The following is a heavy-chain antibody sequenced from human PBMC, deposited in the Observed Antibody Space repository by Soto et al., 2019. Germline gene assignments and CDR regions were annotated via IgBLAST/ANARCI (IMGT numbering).Heavy chain of an antibody. CDR3: ARDTAMVIPYYYGMDV. CDR2: IRAYNGNT. V-gene: IGHV1-18*01. Sequence: QVQLVQSGAEVKKPGASVKVSCKASGYTFTSYGISWVRQAPGQGLEGMGWIRAYNGNTNYAQKLQGRVTMTTDTSTSTAYMELRSLRSDDTAVYYCARDTAMVIPYYYGMDVWGQGTTVTVSS. CDR1: GYTFTSYG. J-gene: IGHJ6*02. D-gene: IGHD5-18*01.